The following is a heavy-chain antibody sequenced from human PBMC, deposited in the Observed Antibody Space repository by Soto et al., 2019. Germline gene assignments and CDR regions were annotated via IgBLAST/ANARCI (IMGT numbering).Heavy chain of an antibody. Sequence: PGGSLRLSCAASGFTLSDWYMSWIRQAPGKGLEWVSYISGSGDSRSYADSVKGRFTISRDNAKNSLYVQMDSLRAEDTAVYYCARDYRNGGMDVWGKGTTVTVSS. CDR3: ARDYRNGGMDV. V-gene: IGHV3-11*01. CDR1: GFTLSDWY. D-gene: IGHD3-16*02. J-gene: IGHJ6*03. CDR2: ISGSGDSR.